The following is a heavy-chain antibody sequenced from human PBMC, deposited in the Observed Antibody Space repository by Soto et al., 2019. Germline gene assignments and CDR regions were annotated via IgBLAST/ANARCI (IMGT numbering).Heavy chain of an antibody. D-gene: IGHD2-21*02. V-gene: IGHV4-4*02. CDR1: GGTVASSHW. CDR3: AREIVTAGGNNYFDP. J-gene: IGHJ5*02. Sequence: PSETLSLTCGVSGGTVASSHWWSWVRQSPGRGLEWIGNVYHTGDTNFNPSLQSRVTFSVDKSNNQFSLRLTSVTAADTAVYFCAREIVTAGGNNYFDPWGPRTLVTVSS. CDR2: VYHTGDT.